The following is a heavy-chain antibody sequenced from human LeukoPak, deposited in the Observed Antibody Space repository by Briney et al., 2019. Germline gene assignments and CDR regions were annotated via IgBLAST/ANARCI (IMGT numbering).Heavy chain of an antibody. CDR3: AGGYIYGSTYYYMDV. CDR2: IYYSGST. CDR1: GGSFSTYY. V-gene: IGHV4-59*01. D-gene: IGHD5-18*01. Sequence: SETLSLTCTVSGGSFSTYYWSWIRQPPGKGLEWIGYIYYSGSTNYNPSLKSRVTISVDTSKNQFSLKLSSVTAADTAVYYCAGGYIYGSTYYYMDVWGKGTTVTISS. J-gene: IGHJ6*03.